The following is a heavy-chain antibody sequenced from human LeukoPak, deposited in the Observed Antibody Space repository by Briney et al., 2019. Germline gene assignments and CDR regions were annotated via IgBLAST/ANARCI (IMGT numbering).Heavy chain of an antibody. D-gene: IGHD1-1*01. J-gene: IGHJ3*02. CDR3: AKSRRVHDAFDI. CDR2: IIAGVDTT. V-gene: IGHV3-23*01. CDR1: GFTFSNYA. Sequence: GGSLRLSCAASGFTFSNYAMSWVRQAPGKGLEWVSGIIAGVDTTYYADSVKGRFTISRDHSKNTLYLQMNSLRAEDTAIYYCAKSRRVHDAFDIWGQGTLVTVSS.